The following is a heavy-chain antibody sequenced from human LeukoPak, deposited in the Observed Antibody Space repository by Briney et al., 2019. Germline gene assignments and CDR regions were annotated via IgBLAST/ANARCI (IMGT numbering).Heavy chain of an antibody. CDR3: ARGPWSYFDY. V-gene: IGHV4-31*03. Sequence: TLSLTCTVSGGSISSGGYYLNWIRQHPGKGLEWIGYIYYTGNTFYNPSLKSRVAISVDTSKNQFSLKLSSVTAADTAVYYCARGPWSYFDYWGQGTLVTVSS. D-gene: IGHD2-15*01. CDR1: GGSISSGGYY. J-gene: IGHJ4*02. CDR2: IYYTGNT.